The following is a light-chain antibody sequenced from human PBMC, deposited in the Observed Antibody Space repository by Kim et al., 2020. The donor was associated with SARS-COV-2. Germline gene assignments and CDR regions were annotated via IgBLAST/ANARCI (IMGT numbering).Light chain of an antibody. J-gene: IGLJ2*01. CDR3: QAWDSNSFVV. CDR1: KLGDKY. CDR2: RDS. V-gene: IGLV3-1*01. Sequence: SYELTQPPSVSVSPGQTASITCAGDKLGDKYVCWYQQKPGQSPVMVIYRDSQRPSGIPERISGFNSGNTATLTISGTQAMDEADYYCQAWDSNSFVVFGGGTQLTVL.